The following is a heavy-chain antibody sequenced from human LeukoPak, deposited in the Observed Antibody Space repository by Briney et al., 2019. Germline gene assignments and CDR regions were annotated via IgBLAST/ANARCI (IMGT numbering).Heavy chain of an antibody. V-gene: IGHV1-46*01. CDR3: ATLTQSL. D-gene: IGHD1-14*01. J-gene: IGHJ4*02. CDR1: GYTFTSYY. CDR2: INPSGGST. Sequence: ASVKVSCKASGYTFTSYYMHWVRQAPGQGLEWMGIINPSGGSTSYAQKFQGRVTMTRDMSTSTVYMELSRLRSDDTAVYYCATLTQSLWGQGTLVTVSS.